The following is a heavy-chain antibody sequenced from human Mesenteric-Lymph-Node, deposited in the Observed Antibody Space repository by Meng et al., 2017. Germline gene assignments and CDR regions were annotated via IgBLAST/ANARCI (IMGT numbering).Heavy chain of an antibody. J-gene: IGHJ4*02. Sequence: QGQLHTWGGGLLKPSETLSLTCAVYGGSFSGYYWSWIRQPPGKGLEWIGEINHSGSTNYNPSLKSRVTISVDKSKNQFSLKLSSVTAADTAVYYCASFPPPGKQWLVTDYWGQGTLVTVSS. V-gene: IGHV4-34*01. CDR1: GGSFSGYY. CDR3: ASFPPPGKQWLVTDY. CDR2: INHSGST. D-gene: IGHD6-19*01.